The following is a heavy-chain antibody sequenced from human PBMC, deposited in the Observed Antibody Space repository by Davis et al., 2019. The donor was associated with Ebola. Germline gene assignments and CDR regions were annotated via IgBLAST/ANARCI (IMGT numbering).Heavy chain of an antibody. CDR1: GFSFSDYD. D-gene: IGHD1-1*01. V-gene: IGHV3-33*06. Sequence: GGSLRLSCAASGFSFSDYDMYWVRQAPGKGLEWVSVVWREGLNRYYADSVKGRFTISRDNSKNTLYLQMNSLRVEDTAIYYCAKDPTGHGSGNDYWGQGTLVTVSS. J-gene: IGHJ4*02. CDR3: AKDPTGHGSGNDY. CDR2: VWREGLNR.